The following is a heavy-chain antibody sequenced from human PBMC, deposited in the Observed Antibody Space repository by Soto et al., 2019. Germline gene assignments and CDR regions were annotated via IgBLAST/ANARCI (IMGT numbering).Heavy chain of an antibody. D-gene: IGHD3-10*01. CDR1: GYSFTSHG. CDR3: ARMVRGSNIDYYHYMDD. Sequence: QVLLVQSGAEVKKPGASVKVSCKASGYSFTSHGISWVRQAPGQGLEWMAWISASNGDTNYAKKFKGRVTVTTDTSTSPGYMELRSLRSEDTAVYSCARMVRGSNIDYYHYMDDWGKGTTVTVSS. CDR2: ISASNGDT. J-gene: IGHJ6*03. V-gene: IGHV1-18*01.